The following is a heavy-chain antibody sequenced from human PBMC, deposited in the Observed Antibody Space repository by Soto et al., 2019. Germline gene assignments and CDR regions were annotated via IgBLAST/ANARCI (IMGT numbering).Heavy chain of an antibody. D-gene: IGHD3-9*01. CDR3: ARDGSHYGILTGYPNWFDP. V-gene: IGHV1-18*04. Sequence: ASVKVSCKASGYTFTSYGISWVRQAPGQGLEWMGWISAYNGNTNYAQKLQGRVTMTTDTSTSTAYMELRSLRSDDTAVYYCARDGSHYGILTGYPNWFDPWGQGTLVTVSS. J-gene: IGHJ5*02. CDR2: ISAYNGNT. CDR1: GYTFTSYG.